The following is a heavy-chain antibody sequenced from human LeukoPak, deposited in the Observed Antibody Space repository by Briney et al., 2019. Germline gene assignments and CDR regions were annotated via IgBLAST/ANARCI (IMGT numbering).Heavy chain of an antibody. J-gene: IGHJ4*02. CDR3: AKDSTALGGNYLGY. V-gene: IGHV3-9*01. D-gene: IGHD3-16*01. Sequence: PGRSLRLSCAASGFTFDDYAMHWVRQAPGKGLEWVSGISWNSGSIGYADSVKGRFTISRDNAKNSLYLQMNSLRAEDTALYYCAKDSTALGGNYLGYWGQGTLVTVSS. CDR2: ISWNSGSI. CDR1: GFTFDDYA.